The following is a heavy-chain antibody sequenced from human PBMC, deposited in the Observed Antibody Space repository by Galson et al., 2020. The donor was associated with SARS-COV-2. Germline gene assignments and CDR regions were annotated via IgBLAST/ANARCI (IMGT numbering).Heavy chain of an antibody. J-gene: IGHJ1*01. D-gene: IGHD3-10*01. Sequence: GGSLRLPCAASGFTFSSYDKHWVRQATGKGLEWASAIGTAGDTYYPGSVKGRFTISRENAKSSLYLKMNSLRAGDTAVYYCVRDGGGYVQHWGQGTLVTVSS. V-gene: IGHV3-13*01. CDR1: GFTFSSYD. CDR3: VRDGGGYVQH. CDR2: IGTAGDT.